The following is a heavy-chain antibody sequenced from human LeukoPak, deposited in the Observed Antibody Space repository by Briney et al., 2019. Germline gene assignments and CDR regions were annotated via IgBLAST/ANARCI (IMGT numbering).Heavy chain of an antibody. V-gene: IGHV5-51*01. J-gene: IGHJ4*02. CDR1: GYSFDSYW. D-gene: IGHD6-25*01. CDR2: IYPGDIDT. CDR3: ARQAHISGGLLYFDY. Sequence: GESLKISCKGSGYSFDSYWIGWVRQMPGKGLEWMGIIYPGDIDTRYSPSFQGQVTISADKSINTAYLQWSSLEASDTAMYYCARQAHISGGLLYFDYWGQGTLVTVS.